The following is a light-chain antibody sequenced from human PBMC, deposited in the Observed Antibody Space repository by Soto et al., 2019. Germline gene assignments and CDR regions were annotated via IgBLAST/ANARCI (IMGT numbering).Light chain of an antibody. V-gene: IGLV2-18*02. CDR1: SSDVGSYNR. CDR2: EVT. J-gene: IGLJ2*01. CDR3: SSYTSSSPFV. Sequence: QSALTQPPSVSGSPGQSVTISCTGTSSDVGSYNRVSWYQKSPGTAPKLMIYEVTNRPSGVPDRFSGSKSGNTASLTISGLQAEDEADYYCSSYTSSSPFVFGGGTKVTVL.